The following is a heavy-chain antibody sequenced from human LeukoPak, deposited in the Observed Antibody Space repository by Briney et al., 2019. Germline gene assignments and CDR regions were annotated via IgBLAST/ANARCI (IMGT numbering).Heavy chain of an antibody. Sequence: SETLSLTCTVSGGSISIYYWSWIRQPPGKGLEWIGYIYNSGTTNYNPSLKNRLTISVDTSKNQFSLKLTSVTAADTAVYYCARDRELGYWGQGILVTVSS. V-gene: IGHV4-59*01. D-gene: IGHD3-10*01. CDR3: ARDRELGY. J-gene: IGHJ4*02. CDR2: IYNSGTT. CDR1: GGSISIYY.